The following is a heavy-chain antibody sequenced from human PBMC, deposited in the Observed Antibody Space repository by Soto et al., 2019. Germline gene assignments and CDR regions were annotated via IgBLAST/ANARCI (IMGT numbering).Heavy chain of an antibody. CDR3: AKDGAIAAADYFFDY. CDR1: GFTFSNHA. Sequence: QVQLVESGGGVVQPGRSLKLSCAASGFTFSNHAIHWVRQAPGKGLEWVAVIASDGKDKRYADSVKGRFTISRDNSKNTVYLRMNSLRGEDTAVYYCAKDGAIAAADYFFDYWGQGSLVTVSS. D-gene: IGHD6-13*01. J-gene: IGHJ4*02. V-gene: IGHV3-30*18. CDR2: IASDGKDK.